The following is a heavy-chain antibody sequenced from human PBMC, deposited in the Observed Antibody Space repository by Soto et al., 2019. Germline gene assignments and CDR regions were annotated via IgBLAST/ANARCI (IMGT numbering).Heavy chain of an antibody. CDR1: GGSFSGYY. Sequence: SETLSLTCAVYGGSFSGYYGSWIRQPPGKGLEWIGEINHSGSTNYNPSLKSRVTISVDTSKNQFSLKLSSVTAADTAVYYCASITPRDYWGQGTLVTVSS. V-gene: IGHV4-34*01. D-gene: IGHD1-20*01. CDR3: ASITPRDY. J-gene: IGHJ4*02. CDR2: INHSGST.